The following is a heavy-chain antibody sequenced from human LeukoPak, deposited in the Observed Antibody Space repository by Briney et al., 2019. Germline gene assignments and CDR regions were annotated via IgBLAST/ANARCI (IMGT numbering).Heavy chain of an antibody. J-gene: IGHJ3*02. V-gene: IGHV1-69*05. CDR2: IIPIFGTA. Sequence: ASVKVSCKASGGTFSSYAISWVRQAPGQGLEWMGGIIPIFGTANYTQKFQGRVTITTDESTSTAYMELSSLRSEDTAVYYCARGFSSPLERGDASDIWGQGTMVTVSS. D-gene: IGHD6-13*01. CDR3: ARGFSSPLERGDASDI. CDR1: GGTFSSYA.